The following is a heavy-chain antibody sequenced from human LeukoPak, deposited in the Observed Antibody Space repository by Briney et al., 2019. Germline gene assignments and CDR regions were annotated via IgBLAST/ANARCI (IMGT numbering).Heavy chain of an antibody. V-gene: IGHV3-9*01. CDR1: GFTFDDYA. Sequence: GGSLRLSCAASGFTFDDYAIHWVRQAPGKGLEWVSGISWNSGSIGYADSVKGRFTISRDNAKNSLHLQMNSPSAEDTALYYCAKMRVGYISGWYDYWGQGTLVTASS. J-gene: IGHJ4*02. CDR3: AKMRVGYISGWYDY. CDR2: ISWNSGSI. D-gene: IGHD6-19*01.